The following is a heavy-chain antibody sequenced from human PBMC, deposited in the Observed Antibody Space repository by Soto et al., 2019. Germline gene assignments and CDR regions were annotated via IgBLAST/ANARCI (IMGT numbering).Heavy chain of an antibody. CDR1: GDSISNLDYF. V-gene: IGHV4-30-4*01. CDR2: IYKSATT. CDR3: ARGRYCLTGRCFPNWFDS. D-gene: IGHD7-27*01. J-gene: IGHJ5*01. Sequence: LSENLSLTCSVSGDSISNLDYFWAWIRQPPGQALEYIGYIYKSATTYYNPSFESRVAISVDTSKSQFSLNVTSVTAADTAVYFCARGRYCLTGRCFPNWFDSWGQGALVTVSS.